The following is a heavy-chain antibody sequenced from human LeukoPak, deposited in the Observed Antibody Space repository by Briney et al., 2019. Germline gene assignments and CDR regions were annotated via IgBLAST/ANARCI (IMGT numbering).Heavy chain of an antibody. CDR2: IYYSGST. J-gene: IGHJ4*02. V-gene: IGHV4-39*01. CDR1: GGSISSSSYY. Sequence: PSETLSLTCTVSGGSISSSSYYWGWIRQPPGKGLEWIGSIYYSGSTYYNPSLKSRVTISVDTSKNQFSLKLSSVTAADTAVYYCASYYCSGGNCKYYFDYWGQGTLVTVSS. D-gene: IGHD2-15*01. CDR3: ASYYCSGGNCKYYFDY.